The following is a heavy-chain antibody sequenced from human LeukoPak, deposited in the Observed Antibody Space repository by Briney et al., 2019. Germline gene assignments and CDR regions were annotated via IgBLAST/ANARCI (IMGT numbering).Heavy chain of an antibody. CDR1: GFTFSTYA. D-gene: IGHD5-12*01. Sequence: GGSLRLSCAASGFTFSTYAMSWVRQASGKGLEWVSTISGSGGSTYYADSVKGRFTISRDNSKNTLYLQMNSLRAEDTAVYYCAKLRGATINAWYFDYWGQGTLVTVSS. CDR3: AKLRGATINAWYFDY. V-gene: IGHV3-23*01. CDR2: ISGSGGST. J-gene: IGHJ4*02.